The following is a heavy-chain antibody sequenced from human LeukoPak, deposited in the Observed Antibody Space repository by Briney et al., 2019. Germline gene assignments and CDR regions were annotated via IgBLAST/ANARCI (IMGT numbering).Heavy chain of an antibody. D-gene: IGHD2-2*01. CDR2: MNPNSGNT. CDR1: GYTFTSYD. V-gene: IGHV1-8*01. CDR3: ARGRYEKHKYYYYVMDV. J-gene: IGHJ6*02. Sequence: ASVKVSCKASGYTFTSYDINWVRQATGQGLEWMGWMNPNSGNTGYAQKFQGRVTMTRNTSISTAYMELSSLRSEDTAVYYCARGRYEKHKYYYYVMDVGGQGTTVTVS.